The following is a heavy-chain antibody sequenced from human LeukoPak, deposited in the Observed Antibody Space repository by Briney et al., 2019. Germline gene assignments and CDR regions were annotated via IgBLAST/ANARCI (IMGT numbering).Heavy chain of an antibody. Sequence: GGSLRLSCAPSGFTLSSYEMKWGRQAPGEGRGWVWRNKSKTDGGTTDYAAPVKGRFTISVDDSKNTLYLQMNSLKTEDTAVYYCTTDLGGEPYYYFYYMDVWGKGTTVTVSS. CDR1: GFTLSSYE. V-gene: IGHV3-15*01. J-gene: IGHJ6*03. CDR3: TTDLGGEPYYYFYYMDV. D-gene: IGHD1-14*01. CDR2: NKSKTDGGTT.